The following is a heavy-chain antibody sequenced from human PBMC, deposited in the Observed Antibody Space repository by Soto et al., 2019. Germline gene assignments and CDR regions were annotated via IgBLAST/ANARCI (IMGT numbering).Heavy chain of an antibody. CDR1: GFTFSTYG. J-gene: IGHJ2*01. V-gene: IGHV3-30*18. D-gene: IGHD6-25*01. CDR2: ISYDGSNE. Sequence: QVQLVESGGGVVQPGRSLRLSCAASGFTFSTYGMHWVRQAPGKGLEWVAVISYDGSNEYYADSVKGRFTISRDNSKNTLYLQMNSLRTEDTAVYHCAKDAAGWDWYFDLWGRGTLVSVSS. CDR3: AKDAAGWDWYFDL.